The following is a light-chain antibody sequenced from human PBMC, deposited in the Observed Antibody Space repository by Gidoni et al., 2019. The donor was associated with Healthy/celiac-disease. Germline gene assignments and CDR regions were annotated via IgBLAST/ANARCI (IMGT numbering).Light chain of an antibody. CDR3: QQYGSSPCT. J-gene: IGKJ1*01. CDR2: GAS. Sequence: EIVLTQSPGTLSLSPGERATLSCRASQSVSSSNLAWYQQKPGQAPRLLIYGASRRATGIPDRFSGSGSGTDFTLTISSLEPEVFAVYYCQQYGSSPCTFGQGTKVEIK. V-gene: IGKV3-20*01. CDR1: QSVSSSN.